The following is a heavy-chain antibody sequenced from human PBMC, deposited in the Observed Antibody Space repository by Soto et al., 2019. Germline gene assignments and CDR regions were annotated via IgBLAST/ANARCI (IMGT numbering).Heavy chain of an antibody. CDR3: AKSAGPSTSVAACFDL. D-gene: IGHD6-19*01. Sequence: ASVKVSCKASGYTFTGYYVHWVRQAPGQGLEWMGWINPNSGDTYLAQRFQGRVTMNRDTSIGTAYMELRGLASDDTAVYYCAKSAGPSTSVAACFDLWGQGTLFTVSS. V-gene: IGHV1-2*02. CDR2: INPNSGDT. CDR1: GYTFTGYY. J-gene: IGHJ4*02.